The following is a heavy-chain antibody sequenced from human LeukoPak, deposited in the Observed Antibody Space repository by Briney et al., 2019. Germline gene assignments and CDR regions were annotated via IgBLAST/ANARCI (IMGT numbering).Heavy chain of an antibody. V-gene: IGHV4-39*07. D-gene: IGHD3-3*01. CDR3: ARDYDFPFDP. J-gene: IGHJ5*02. Sequence: SETLSLTCTVSGGSISSSSYYWGWIRQPPGKGLEWIGSIYYSGSTYYNPSLKSRVTISVDTSKNQFSLKLSSVTAADTAVYYCARDYDFPFDPWGQGTLVTVSS. CDR2: IYYSGST. CDR1: GGSISSSSYY.